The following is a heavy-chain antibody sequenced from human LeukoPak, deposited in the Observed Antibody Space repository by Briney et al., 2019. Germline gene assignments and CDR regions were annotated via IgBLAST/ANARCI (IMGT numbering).Heavy chain of an antibody. J-gene: IGHJ4*02. Sequence: GESLKISCKGSGYSFTSYWIGWVRQMPGKGLEWMGIIYPGDSDTRYSPSFQGQVTISADKSISTAYLQWSSLKASDTAMYYCARTWTSSISRRRYYDYVWGSYRYDYFDYWGQGTLVTVSS. D-gene: IGHD3-16*02. CDR1: GYSFTSYW. CDR3: ARTWTSSISRRRYYDYVWGSYRYDYFDY. V-gene: IGHV5-51*01. CDR2: IYPGDSDT.